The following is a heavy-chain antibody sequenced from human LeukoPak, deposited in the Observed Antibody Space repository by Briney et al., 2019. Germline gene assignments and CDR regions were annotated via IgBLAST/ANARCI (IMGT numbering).Heavy chain of an antibody. J-gene: IGHJ4*02. Sequence: GGSLRLSCAASGFTFSSYSMNWVRPAPGKGLEWVSSISSSSSYIYYADSVKGRFTISRDNAKNSLYLQMNSLRAEDTAVYYCASNSYDSSGYYYSWGLGTLVTVSS. V-gene: IGHV3-21*01. CDR3: ASNSYDSSGYYYS. CDR2: ISSSSSYI. D-gene: IGHD3-22*01. CDR1: GFTFSSYS.